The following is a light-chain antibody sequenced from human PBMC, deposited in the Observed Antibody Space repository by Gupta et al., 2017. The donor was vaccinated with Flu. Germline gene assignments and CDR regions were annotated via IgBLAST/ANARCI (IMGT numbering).Light chain of an antibody. Sequence: QSVLTQPPSASGTPGQRVTISCSGSSSNIGINTVNWYQRLPGTAPKLLIYNNNQRPSGVPDRFSGSRSGTSASLAISGLQSEDEADYYCAAWDDSVNGPSYMFGEGTKLTVL. J-gene: IGLJ3*02. CDR1: SSNIGINT. V-gene: IGLV1-44*01. CDR3: AAWDDSVNGPSYM. CDR2: NNN.